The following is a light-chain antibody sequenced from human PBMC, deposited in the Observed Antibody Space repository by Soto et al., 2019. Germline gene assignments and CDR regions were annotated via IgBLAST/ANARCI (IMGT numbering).Light chain of an antibody. J-gene: IGKJ4*01. CDR3: LQDYNYPFT. Sequence: IQMTQSPSSLSASVGDRVTITCRASHNIISYLGWYQQKPGKAPKLLIYAASSLQSGVPSRFSGSGSGTDFTLTISSLQPEDFATYYCLQDYNYPFTFGGGTKVDIK. CDR1: HNIISY. V-gene: IGKV1-6*01. CDR2: AAS.